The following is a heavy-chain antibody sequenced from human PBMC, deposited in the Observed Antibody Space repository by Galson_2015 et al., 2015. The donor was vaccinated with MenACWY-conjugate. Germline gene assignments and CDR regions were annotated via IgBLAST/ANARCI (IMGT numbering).Heavy chain of an antibody. D-gene: IGHD3-16*01. Sequence: SLRLSCAASGFTFSSHWMHWVRQAPGEGPVWVSRIKTDGSDTNYADSVKGRFTISRDNAKNTLFLQMNSLRAEDTAVYYYARAPRTPGDYYFDYWGQGTLVTVSS. CDR3: ARAPRTPGDYYFDY. J-gene: IGHJ4*02. CDR1: GFTFSSHW. CDR2: IKTDGSDT. V-gene: IGHV3-74*01.